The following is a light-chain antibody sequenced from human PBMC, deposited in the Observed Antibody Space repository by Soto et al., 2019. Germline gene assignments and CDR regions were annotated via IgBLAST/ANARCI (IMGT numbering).Light chain of an antibody. V-gene: IGKV3-20*01. J-gene: IGKJ1*01. Sequence: EIVLTQSPGTRSLSPGERATLSCRAIQSVSSTFLAGYQQKPGQAPRLRIYGASSRATGITDRFSGSGSGTDFTLTISRLEPEAFAVYYCQHYGSSRWTFGQGTRVDI. CDR1: QSVSSTF. CDR2: GAS. CDR3: QHYGSSRWT.